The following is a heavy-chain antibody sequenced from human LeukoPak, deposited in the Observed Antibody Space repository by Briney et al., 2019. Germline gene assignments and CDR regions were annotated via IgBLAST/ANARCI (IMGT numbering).Heavy chain of an antibody. D-gene: IGHD4-11*01. CDR1: GYSISNSYY. J-gene: IGHJ4*02. CDR3: ARNRSLTTTPGFDH. CDR2: IYHTGGT. V-gene: IGHV4-38-2*01. Sequence: PSETLSLTCAVSGYSISNSYYWGWIRQPPGEGLEWIGSIYHTGGTYYNPSLKSRVTISADTSKNQFSLMLSSVTAADTAVYYCARNRSLTTTPGFDHWGQGTLVTVSS.